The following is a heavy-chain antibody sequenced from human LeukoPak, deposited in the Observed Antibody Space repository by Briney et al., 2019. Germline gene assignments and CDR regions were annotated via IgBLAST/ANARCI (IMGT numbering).Heavy chain of an antibody. J-gene: IGHJ4*02. CDR2: ISGSGGST. Sequence: QAGGSLRLSCAASGFTFSSYAMSWVRQAPGKGLEWVSAISGSGGSTYYADSVKGRFTISRDNSKNTLYLQMHSLGVEDTAVYFCAKGVGCSGGSCHMGARGYDYWGQGTLVTVSS. CDR1: GFTFSSYA. V-gene: IGHV3-23*01. CDR3: AKGVGCSGGSCHMGARGYDY. D-gene: IGHD2-15*01.